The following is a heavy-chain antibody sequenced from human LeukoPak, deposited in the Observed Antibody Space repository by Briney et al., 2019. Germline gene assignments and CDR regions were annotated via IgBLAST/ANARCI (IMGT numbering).Heavy chain of an antibody. CDR2: ISTSSSYI. Sequence: AGSLRLSCAASGFTFSSYSMNWVRQAPGKGLEWVSSISTSSSYIYYAESVKGRFTITQDNAKNSLHLQLTSLSAEATAVYYCAELGITMIGGVWGKGTTVTISS. D-gene: IGHD3-10*02. J-gene: IGHJ6*04. CDR3: AELGITMIGGV. CDR1: GFTFSSYS. V-gene: IGHV3-21*01.